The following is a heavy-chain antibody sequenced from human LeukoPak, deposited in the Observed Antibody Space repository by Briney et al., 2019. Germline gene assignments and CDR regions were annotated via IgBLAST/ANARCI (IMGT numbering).Heavy chain of an antibody. D-gene: IGHD3-22*01. V-gene: IGHV3-21*01. CDR2: ISSSSSYI. Sequence: PGGSLRLSCAASGFTFSSYSMNWVHQAPGKGLEWVSSISSSSSYIYYADSVKGRFTISRDNAKNSLYLQMNSLRAEDTAVHYCARGLSTRKYYYDSSGPFDYWGQGTLVTVSS. J-gene: IGHJ4*02. CDR3: ARGLSTRKYYYDSSGPFDY. CDR1: GFTFSSYS.